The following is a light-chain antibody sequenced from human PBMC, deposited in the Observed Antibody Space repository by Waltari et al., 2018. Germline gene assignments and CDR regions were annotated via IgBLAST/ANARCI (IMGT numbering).Light chain of an antibody. CDR3: QSYDSLSDSYV. CDR1: SSNIGAGSD. V-gene: IGLV1-40*01. CDR2: DNY. Sequence: QSVLTQPPSVSGAPGQRVTIPCTGSSSNIGAGSDVHWYQHLPRTAPKLLIYDNYNRPSGVADRFSASKSGTSASLAITGLQAEDEADYYCQSYDSLSDSYVFGTGTKVTVL. J-gene: IGLJ1*01.